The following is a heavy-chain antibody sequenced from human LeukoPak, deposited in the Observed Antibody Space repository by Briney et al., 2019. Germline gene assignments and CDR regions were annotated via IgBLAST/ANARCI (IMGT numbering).Heavy chain of an antibody. J-gene: IGHJ6*03. V-gene: IGHV5-51*01. CDR2: IYPDDSDT. Sequence: PGASLQISCKGSGYIFTSYWIGWVRQLPGKGLEWMEIIYPDDSDTKYSPTFQGQVTISADKSISTAYLQWSSLKASDTAMYYCARLAFCTNAVCFSNYYYSMDVWGRGTTVTVSS. CDR3: ARLAFCTNAVCFSNYYYSMDV. D-gene: IGHD2-8*01. CDR1: GYIFTSYW.